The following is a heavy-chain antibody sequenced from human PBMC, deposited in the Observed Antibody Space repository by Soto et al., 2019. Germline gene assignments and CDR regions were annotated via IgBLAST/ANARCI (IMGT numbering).Heavy chain of an antibody. CDR2: IRSKAYGGTT. CDR3: TGVNMGDYDFWSGYYRVYFDY. D-gene: IGHD3-3*01. V-gene: IGHV3-49*03. Sequence: GPLRLSCTAPVFTFGDYAMSWLRQAPGKGLEWVGFIRSKAYGGTTEYAASVKGRFTISRDDSKSIAYLQMNSLKTEDTAVYYCTGVNMGDYDFWSGYYRVYFDYWGQGTLVTVSS. CDR1: VFTFGDYA. J-gene: IGHJ4*02.